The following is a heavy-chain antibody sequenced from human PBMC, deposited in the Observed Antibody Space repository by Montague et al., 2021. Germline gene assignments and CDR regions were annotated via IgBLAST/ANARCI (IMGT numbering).Heavy chain of an antibody. J-gene: IGHJ3*01. D-gene: IGHD2-8*01. CDR1: GFTFGAYS. V-gene: IGHV3-21*01. CDR3: ARISTNGVFNAFDL. CDR2: ISSNSSHI. Sequence: SLRLSCAASGFTFGAYSMTWVRQAPGKGLDYVSSISSNSSHIYSAAPLRGRFTISRDNAGNSLYLQMDSLRAEDTAFYYCARISTNGVFNAFDLWGRGTVVIVSS.